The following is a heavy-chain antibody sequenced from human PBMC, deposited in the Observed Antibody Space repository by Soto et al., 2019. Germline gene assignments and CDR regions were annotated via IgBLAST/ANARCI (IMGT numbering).Heavy chain of an antibody. CDR1: GYNFYSYW. Sequence: GGSLKISCKGSGYNFYSYWIGWVRQIPGESLEWMGIIYPGDSDIRYSPSFQGQVTISADKSISTAYLQWSGLKASDTAIYYCARQLPYGGNSYYGMDVWGQGTTVTVSS. D-gene: IGHD2-15*01. CDR2: IYPGDSDI. V-gene: IGHV5-51*01. CDR3: ARQLPYGGNSYYGMDV. J-gene: IGHJ6*02.